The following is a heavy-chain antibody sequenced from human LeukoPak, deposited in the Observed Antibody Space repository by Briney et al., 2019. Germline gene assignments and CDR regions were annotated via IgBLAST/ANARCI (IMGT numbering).Heavy chain of an antibody. V-gene: IGHV3-30*02. J-gene: IGHJ4*02. D-gene: IGHD6-19*01. CDR3: AKEPYSSGWYDY. CDR1: GFTFSSYG. CDR2: IWYDGSNK. Sequence: GGSLRLSCAASGFTFSSYGMHWVRQAPGKGLEWVAVIWYDGSNKYYADSVKGRFTISRDNSKNTLYLQMNSLRAEDTAVYYCAKEPYSSGWYDYWGQGTLVTVSS.